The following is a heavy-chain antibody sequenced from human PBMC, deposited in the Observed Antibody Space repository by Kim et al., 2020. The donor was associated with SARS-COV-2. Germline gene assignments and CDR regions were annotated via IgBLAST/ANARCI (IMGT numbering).Heavy chain of an antibody. D-gene: IGHD3-22*01. V-gene: IGHV3-11*01. CDR2: ISSSGGRV. CDR3: ARGADYYDSSGPYKCPDY. CDR1: GFTFTDYY. J-gene: IGHJ4*02. Sequence: GGSLRLSCAASGFTFTDYYIYWIRQAPGKGLEWVSYISSSGGRVYYADSVKGRFTISRDNAKSSLYLQMDSLRINDTAVYYCARGADYYDSSGPYKCPDYWGQGTLVTVSS.